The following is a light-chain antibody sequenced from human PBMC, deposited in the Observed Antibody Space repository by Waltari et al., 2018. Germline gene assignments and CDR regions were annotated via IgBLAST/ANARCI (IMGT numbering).Light chain of an antibody. CDR3: QQYDSSPRT. J-gene: IGKJ1*01. CDR2: GAS. Sequence: EVLLTQSPGTLSLSPGERATLHCRARQSISSLYLAWYQHKPGQAPRLLIYGASNRATDIPDRFSGSGSGTDFTLTITRLEPEDFAVYYCQQYDSSPRTFGQGTKMEIK. V-gene: IGKV3-20*01. CDR1: QSISSLY.